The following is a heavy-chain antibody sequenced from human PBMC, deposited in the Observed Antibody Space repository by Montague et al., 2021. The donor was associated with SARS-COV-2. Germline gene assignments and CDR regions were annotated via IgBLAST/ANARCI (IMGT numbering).Heavy chain of an antibody. CDR3: ARFWSGYVDK. Sequence: SETLSLTCSFSGGSIRSYYWSWIRLPPGKPLEWLGYIYYTGETTXNPSLKSRVTISVATSRSQFSLRLTSVTAADTAVYFCARFWSGYVDKWSQGTLVTVSS. J-gene: IGHJ4*02. D-gene: IGHD3-3*01. V-gene: IGHV4-59*01. CDR1: GGSIRSYY. CDR2: IYYTGET.